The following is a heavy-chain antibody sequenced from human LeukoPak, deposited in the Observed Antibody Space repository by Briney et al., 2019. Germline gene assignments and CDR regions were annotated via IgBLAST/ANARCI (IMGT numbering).Heavy chain of an antibody. J-gene: IGHJ6*03. D-gene: IGHD3-10*01. CDR1: GFTFSSYS. CDR2: ISSSSSYI. V-gene: IGHV3-21*01. CDR3: AREGYMVRGVIKYYYYYYMDV. Sequence: GGSLRLSCAASGFTFSSYSMNWVRQAPGKGLEWVSSISSSSSYIYYADSVKGRFTISRDNAKNSLYLQMNSLRAEDTAVYYCAREGYMVRGVIKYYYYYYMDVWGKGTTVTISS.